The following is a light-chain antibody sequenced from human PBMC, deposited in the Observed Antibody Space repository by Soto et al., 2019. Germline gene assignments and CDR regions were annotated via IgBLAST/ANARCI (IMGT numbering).Light chain of an antibody. CDR2: EVS. J-gene: IGLJ1*01. CDR1: SSDVGSYNL. Sequence: QSALTQPASVSGSPGQSITISCTGTSSDVGSYNLVSWYQQHPGKAPKLMIYEVSKRPSGVSNRFSASKSGNTASLTISGLQAEDEADYYCCSYAGSSTSLYVFGTGTKLTVL. V-gene: IGLV2-23*02. CDR3: CSYAGSSTSLYV.